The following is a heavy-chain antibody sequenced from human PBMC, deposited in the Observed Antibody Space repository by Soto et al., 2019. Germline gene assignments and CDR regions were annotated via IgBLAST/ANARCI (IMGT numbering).Heavy chain of an antibody. CDR2: IYYSGST. D-gene: IGHD3-16*02. J-gene: IGHJ4*02. CDR3: AGVFTYYDYVWGSHRMGSHLDY. CDR1: GASISSGDYY. Sequence: QVLLQESGPGLVKPSQTLSLTCTVSGASISSGDYYWSWIRQPPGKGLEWIGYIYYSGSTFYNPSLTGRVTISVDTSKNQFSLNLRSVTAADTAVYYCAGVFTYYDYVWGSHRMGSHLDYWGQGTLVTVSS. V-gene: IGHV4-30-4*01.